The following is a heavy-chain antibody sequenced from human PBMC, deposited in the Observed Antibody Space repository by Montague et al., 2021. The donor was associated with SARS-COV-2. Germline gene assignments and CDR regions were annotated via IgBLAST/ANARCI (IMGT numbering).Heavy chain of an antibody. CDR2: SYYSGTT. J-gene: IGHJ3*02. V-gene: IGHV4-39*01. D-gene: IGHD3-10*01. Sequence: SETLSLTCTVSGDSFNSPKYYCAWIRQPPGKGLEWIGSSYYSGTTYDXPSLRSQVTISVDTSKTQFSLKMNSVTAADTAVYYCARGSYGSGSYHASGIWSQGTVVAVSS. CDR1: GDSFNSPKYY. CDR3: ARGSYGSGSYHASGI.